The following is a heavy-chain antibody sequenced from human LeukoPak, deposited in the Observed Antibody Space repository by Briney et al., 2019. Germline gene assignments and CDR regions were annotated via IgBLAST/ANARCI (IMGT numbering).Heavy chain of an antibody. Sequence: PGGSLRLSCAASGFTFSSYAVSWVRQAPGKGLEWVSAISGSGGSTCYADSVKGRFTISRDNSKNTLYLQMNSLRAEDTAVYYCAKADPRGGYCSSTSCSLFDYWGQGTLVTVSS. CDR3: AKADPRGGYCSSTSCSLFDY. J-gene: IGHJ4*02. CDR1: GFTFSSYA. D-gene: IGHD2-2*01. CDR2: ISGSGGST. V-gene: IGHV3-23*01.